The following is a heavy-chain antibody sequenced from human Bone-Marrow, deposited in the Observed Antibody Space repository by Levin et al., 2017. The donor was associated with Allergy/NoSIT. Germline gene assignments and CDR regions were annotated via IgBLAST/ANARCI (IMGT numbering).Heavy chain of an antibody. V-gene: IGHV5-10-1*01. Sequence: GESLKISCKGFGYSFTNYWISWVRQMPGKGLEWMGKIDPSDSSTKYSPSFEGHVTISVDTSVNTAYLQWNSLKASDTAMYFCARSFNSDYWGQGTLLTVSS. J-gene: IGHJ4*02. CDR3: ARSFNSDY. CDR1: GYSFTNYW. D-gene: IGHD3-3*01. CDR2: IDPSDSST.